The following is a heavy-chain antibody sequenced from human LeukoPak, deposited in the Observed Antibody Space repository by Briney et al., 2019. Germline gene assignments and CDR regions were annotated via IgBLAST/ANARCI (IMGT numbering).Heavy chain of an antibody. Sequence: PGGSLRLSCAVSGFTFSCYCMNWVRQAPGKGLEWVANIKEDGSENYYVDSVKGRFTISRDNAKNSLYLQMNSLRAEDTAVYYCAREFSVSSGWYLRYYYYMDVWGKGTTVTISS. V-gene: IGHV3-7*01. CDR3: AREFSVSSGWYLRYYYYMDV. CDR2: IKEDGSEN. J-gene: IGHJ6*03. D-gene: IGHD6-19*01. CDR1: GFTFSCYC.